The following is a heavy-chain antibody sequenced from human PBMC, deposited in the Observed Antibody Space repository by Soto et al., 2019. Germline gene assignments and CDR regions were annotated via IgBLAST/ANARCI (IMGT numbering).Heavy chain of an antibody. D-gene: IGHD4-17*01. CDR3: ARDRGYGDEYYFDY. V-gene: IGHV1-18*01. CDR2: ISAYNGNT. CDR1: GYTFTSYG. Sequence: ASEKVSFKASGYTFTSYGISWVRQAPGQGLEWMGWISAYNGNTNYAQKLQGRVTMTTDTSTSTAYMELRSLRSDDTAVYYCARDRGYGDEYYFDYWGQGTLVTVSS. J-gene: IGHJ4*02.